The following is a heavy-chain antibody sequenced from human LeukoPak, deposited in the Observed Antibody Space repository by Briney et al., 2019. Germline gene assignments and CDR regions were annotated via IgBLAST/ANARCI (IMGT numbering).Heavy chain of an antibody. Sequence: PGGSLRLSWAASGFTFSSYWMSWVRQAPGKGLEWVANIKQDGSEKCYVDSVKGRFTISRDNAKNPLYLQMDSLRAEDTAVYYCARAPYYDSSGYYTPEDNYYYYYGMDVWGQGTTVTVSS. CDR2: IKQDGSEK. CDR1: GFTFSSYW. J-gene: IGHJ6*02. V-gene: IGHV3-7*01. CDR3: ARAPYYDSSGYYTPEDNYYYYYGMDV. D-gene: IGHD3-22*01.